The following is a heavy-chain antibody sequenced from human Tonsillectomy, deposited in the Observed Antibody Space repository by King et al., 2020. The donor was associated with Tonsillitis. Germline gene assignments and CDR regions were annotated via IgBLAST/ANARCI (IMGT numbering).Heavy chain of an antibody. CDR3: ALDSSVWYRTLDY. CDR1: GYTFTSYG. D-gene: IGHD6-19*01. CDR2: ISAYNGNT. J-gene: IGHJ4*02. Sequence: VQLVESGAEVKKPGASVKVSCKASGYTFTSYGISWVRQAPGQGLEWMGWISAYNGNTNYAQKLQGRVTMTTDTSTSTAYMEMRRLRSDEPAVYYCALDSSVWYRTLDYLGQGTLVTVSS. V-gene: IGHV1-18*01.